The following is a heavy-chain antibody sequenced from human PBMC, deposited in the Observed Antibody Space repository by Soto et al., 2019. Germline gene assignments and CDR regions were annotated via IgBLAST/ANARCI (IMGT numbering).Heavy chain of an antibody. J-gene: IGHJ6*02. Sequence: ASVKVSCKASGYTFTGYYMHWVRQAPGQGLEWMGWISPNSGGTNYAQKFQGRVTMTRDTSISTAYMELSRLRSDDTAVYYCASSGIAARRYYYYGMDVWGQGTTVTVSS. V-gene: IGHV1-2*02. CDR3: ASSGIAARRYYYYGMDV. D-gene: IGHD6-6*01. CDR1: GYTFTGYY. CDR2: ISPNSGGT.